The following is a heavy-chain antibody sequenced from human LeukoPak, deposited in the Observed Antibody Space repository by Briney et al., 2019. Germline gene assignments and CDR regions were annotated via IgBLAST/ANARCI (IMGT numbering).Heavy chain of an antibody. CDR1: GGSISSYY. CDR3: ARLAVAGTLVRWFDP. J-gene: IGHJ5*02. D-gene: IGHD6-19*01. V-gene: IGHV4-59*08. CDR2: IYYSGST. Sequence: SETLSLTCTVSGGSISSYYWSWIRQPPGKGLEWIGYIYYSGSTSYNPSLKSRVTISVDTSKNQFSLKLSSVTAADTAVYYCARLAVAGTLVRWFDPWGQGTLVTVSS.